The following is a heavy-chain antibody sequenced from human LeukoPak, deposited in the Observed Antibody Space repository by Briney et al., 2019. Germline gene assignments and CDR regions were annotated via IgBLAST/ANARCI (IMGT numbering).Heavy chain of an antibody. J-gene: IGHJ3*02. CDR1: GYTFTSYG. D-gene: IGHD4-17*01. V-gene: IGHV1-18*01. CDR3: ARGTRTVRDAFDI. Sequence: ASVKVSCKASGYTFTSYGISWVRQAPGQGLEWMGWISAYNGNTNYAQKFQGRVTMTRDTSTSTVYMELSSLRSEDTAVYYCARGTRTVRDAFDIWGQGTMVTVSS. CDR2: ISAYNGNT.